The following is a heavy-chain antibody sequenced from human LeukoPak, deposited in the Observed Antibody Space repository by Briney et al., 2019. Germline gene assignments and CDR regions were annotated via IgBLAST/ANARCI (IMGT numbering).Heavy chain of an antibody. CDR2: IYHSGST. CDR3: ARALGYCSGGSCRAPYYFDY. Sequence: KASETLSLTCTVSGGSISSGGYYWGWIRQPPGKGLEWIGSIYHSGSTYYNPSLKSRVTISVDTSKNQFSLKLSSVTAADTAVYYCARALGYCSGGSCRAPYYFDYWGQGTLVTVSS. D-gene: IGHD2-15*01. V-gene: IGHV4-39*07. J-gene: IGHJ4*02. CDR1: GGSISSGGYY.